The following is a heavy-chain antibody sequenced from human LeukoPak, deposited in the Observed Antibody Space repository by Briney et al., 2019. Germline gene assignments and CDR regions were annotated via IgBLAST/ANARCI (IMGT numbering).Heavy chain of an antibody. V-gene: IGHV3-23*01. J-gene: IGHJ5*02. CDR2: ISGSGGST. CDR3: AKDSYSSSWYNWFDP. CDR1: GFTVSSNY. D-gene: IGHD6-13*01. Sequence: GGSLRLSCAASGFTVSSNYMSWVRQAPGKGLEWVSAISGSGGSTYYADSVKGRFTISRDNSKNTLYLQMNSLRAEDTAVYYCAKDSYSSSWYNWFDPWGQGTLVTVSS.